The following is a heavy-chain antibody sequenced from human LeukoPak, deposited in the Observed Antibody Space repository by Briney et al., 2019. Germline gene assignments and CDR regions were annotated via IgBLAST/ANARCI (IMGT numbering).Heavy chain of an antibody. CDR1: GFTFSSYA. CDR2: ISSSGGST. Sequence: GGPLRLSCAASGFTFSSYAMSWVRQAPGKGLEWVSGISSSGGSTVYADSVKGRFTISRDNFRNTVFLQMNSLKASDTAMYYCARSYYGSGSIDYWGQGTLVTVSS. D-gene: IGHD3-10*01. CDR3: ARSYYGSGSIDY. J-gene: IGHJ4*02. V-gene: IGHV3-23*01.